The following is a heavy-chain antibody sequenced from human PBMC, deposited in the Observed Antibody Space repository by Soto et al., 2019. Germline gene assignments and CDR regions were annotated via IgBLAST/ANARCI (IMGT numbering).Heavy chain of an antibody. CDR1: VFTFSSYA. D-gene: IGHD4-17*01. CDR3: ARSDDYGGNSVGSIDY. V-gene: IGHV3-30-3*01. Sequence: GGSLRLSCAASVFTFSSYAMHWIRQAPGKGLEWVAVISYDGSNKYYADSVNGRFTISRDNSKNTLYLQMNSLRAEDTAVYYCARSDDYGGNSVGSIDYWGQGTLVTVSS. CDR2: ISYDGSNK. J-gene: IGHJ4*02.